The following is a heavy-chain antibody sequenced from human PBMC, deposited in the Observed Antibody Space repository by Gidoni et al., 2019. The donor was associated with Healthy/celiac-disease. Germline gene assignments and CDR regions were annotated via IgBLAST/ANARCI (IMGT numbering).Heavy chain of an antibody. CDR3: ARGRPGGTIFGGDV. V-gene: IGHV4-59*01. CDR1: GGSTSSYY. CDR2: IYYSGST. J-gene: IGHJ6*02. Sequence: QVQLQASGPGLVKPSETLSRHCTVPGGSTSSYYWSWIRQPPGKGLEWIGYIYYSGSTNYNPSLKSRVTISVDTSKNQFSLKLSSVTAADTAVYYCARGRPGGTIFGGDVWGQGTTVTVSS. D-gene: IGHD3-3*01.